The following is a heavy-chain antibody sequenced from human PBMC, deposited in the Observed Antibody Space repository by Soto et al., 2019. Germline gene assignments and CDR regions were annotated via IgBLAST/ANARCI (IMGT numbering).Heavy chain of an antibody. V-gene: IGHV4-59*01. CDR1: GGSISSYY. J-gene: IGHJ4*02. CDR2: IYYSGST. D-gene: IGHD3-10*01. Sequence: PSETLSLTCTVSGGSISSYYWSWIRQPPGKGLEWIGYIYYSGSTNYNPSLKSRVTISVDTSKNQFSLKLSSVTAADTAVYYCARGITMVRGLWLFDYWGQGTLVTVSS. CDR3: ARGITMVRGLWLFDY.